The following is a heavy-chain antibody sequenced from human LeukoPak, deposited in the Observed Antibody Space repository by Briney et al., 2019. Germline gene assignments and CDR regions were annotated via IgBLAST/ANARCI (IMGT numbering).Heavy chain of an antibody. D-gene: IGHD3/OR15-3a*01. CDR1: GYSISSGYY. Sequence: PSETLSVTCAVSGYSISSGYYWGWIRQPPGKGLDWIGSIYHSGSTYYNPSLKSRVTISVDTSKNQFSLKLSSVIAADTAVYYCATYNTFRLGFDYWGQGTLVTVSS. V-gene: IGHV4-38-2*01. CDR2: IYHSGST. CDR3: ATYNTFRLGFDY. J-gene: IGHJ4*02.